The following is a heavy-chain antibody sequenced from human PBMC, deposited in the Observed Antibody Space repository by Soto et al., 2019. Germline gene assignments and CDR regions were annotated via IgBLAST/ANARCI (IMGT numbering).Heavy chain of an antibody. Sequence: QVQLVESGGGVVQPGRSLRLSCAASGFTFSSYAMHWVRQAPGKGLEWVAVLSYDGSNQYYADSVKGRFTISRDNSKNTLYLQMNSLRAEDTAVYYCARDFRPDYWGQGTLVTVSS. J-gene: IGHJ4*02. V-gene: IGHV3-30-3*01. CDR1: GFTFSSYA. CDR2: LSYDGSNQ. CDR3: ARDFRPDY. D-gene: IGHD3-10*01.